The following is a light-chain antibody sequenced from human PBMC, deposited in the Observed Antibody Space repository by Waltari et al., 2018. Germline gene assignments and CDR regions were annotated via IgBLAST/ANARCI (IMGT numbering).Light chain of an antibody. CDR2: GAS. V-gene: IGKV3-20*01. J-gene: IGKJ4*01. Sequence: EIVLTQSPGTLSLSPGERATLSCRASQTVRTTYLAWYQQKPGQAPTLLIYGASSRATGIPDRFSGSGSGTDFSLTISSLEPEDFAVYYCHQYDISPLTFGGVTKVEIK. CDR3: HQYDISPLT. CDR1: QTVRTTY.